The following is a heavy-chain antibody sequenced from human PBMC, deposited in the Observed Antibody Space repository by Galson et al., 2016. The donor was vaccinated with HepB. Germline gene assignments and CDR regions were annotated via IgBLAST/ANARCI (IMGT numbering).Heavy chain of an antibody. J-gene: IGHJ5*02. Sequence: CAISGDSVSSKSVAWNWIRQSPSRGLEWLGRTYYRSKWFNDYALSVKSRITINADTSKNQFSLQLNSVTPEDTAVYYCTRGVDTHGSIWFDPWGQGTLVTVSS. CDR1: GDSVSSKSVA. V-gene: IGHV6-1*01. D-gene: IGHD3-10*01. CDR2: TYYRSKWFN. CDR3: TRGVDTHGSIWFDP.